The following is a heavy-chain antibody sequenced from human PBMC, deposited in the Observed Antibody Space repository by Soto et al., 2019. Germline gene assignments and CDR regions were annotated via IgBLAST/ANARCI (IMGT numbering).Heavy chain of an antibody. CDR2: ISWNSDNI. D-gene: IGHD3-16*01. CDR1: GFTFDDYA. J-gene: IGHJ4*02. Sequence: EVQLVESGGGLVQPGRSLRLSCAASGFTFDDYAMHWVRQAPGKGLEWVSGISWNSDNIGYADYVKGRFTISIDNAKKSLYRQMDSLRAQDTALYFCAKARGCLWAELDYWCQGSLVTVSS. V-gene: IGHV3-9*01. CDR3: AKARGCLWAELDY.